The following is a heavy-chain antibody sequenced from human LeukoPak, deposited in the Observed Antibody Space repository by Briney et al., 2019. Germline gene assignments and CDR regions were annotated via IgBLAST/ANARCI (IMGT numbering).Heavy chain of an antibody. CDR3: ARLKPGVDIVATNLFDY. CDR2: IYPGDSDT. V-gene: IGHV5-51*01. D-gene: IGHD5-12*01. Sequence: GESLKISCKGSGYSFTSYWIGWVRQMPGKGLEWMGIIYPGDSDTRYSPSFQGQVTISADKSISTAYLQWSSLTASDTAMYYCARLKPGVDIVATNLFDYWGQGTLVTVSS. CDR1: GYSFTSYW. J-gene: IGHJ4*02.